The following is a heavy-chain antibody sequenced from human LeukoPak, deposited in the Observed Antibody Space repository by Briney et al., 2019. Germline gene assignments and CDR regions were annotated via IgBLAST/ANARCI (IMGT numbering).Heavy chain of an antibody. D-gene: IGHD3-22*01. CDR2: IYYSGST. V-gene: IGHV4-59*12. CDR3: ARVVDSSGYYFDY. CDR1: GGSISSFY. Sequence: SETLSLTCTVSGGSISSFYWSWLRQPPGKGLEWIGYIYYSGSTNYNPSLKSRVTISVDTSKNQFSLKLSSVTAVDTAVYYCARVVDSSGYYFDYWGQGTLVTVSS. J-gene: IGHJ4*02.